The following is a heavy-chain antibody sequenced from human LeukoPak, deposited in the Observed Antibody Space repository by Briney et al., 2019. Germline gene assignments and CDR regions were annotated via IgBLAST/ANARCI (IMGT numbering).Heavy chain of an antibody. Sequence: GESLKISCKGSGYGFTSYWISWVRQMPGKGLEWMGRIDPSDTYTNYSPSFQGHVTISSDKSVSTAYLHWSSLKASDTAMYYCARHVDTTVVTSTFDYWGQGTLVTVSS. CDR3: ARHVDTTVVTSTFDY. D-gene: IGHD4-23*01. J-gene: IGHJ4*02. CDR1: GYGFTSYW. CDR2: IDPSDTYT. V-gene: IGHV5-10-1*01.